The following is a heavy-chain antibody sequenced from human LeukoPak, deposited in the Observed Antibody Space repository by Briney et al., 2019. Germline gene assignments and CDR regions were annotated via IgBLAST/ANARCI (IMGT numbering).Heavy chain of an antibody. Sequence: PGGSLRLSCAASGFTFDDYGMSWVRQAPGKGLEWVSGISWNSGSIGYADSVKGRFTISRDSAKNSLYLQMNSLRAEDTALYYCAKSAAGTIYYYYYMDVWGKGTTVTVSS. V-gene: IGHV3-9*01. CDR1: GFTFDDYG. CDR2: ISWNSGSI. D-gene: IGHD6-13*01. J-gene: IGHJ6*03. CDR3: AKSAAGTIYYYYYMDV.